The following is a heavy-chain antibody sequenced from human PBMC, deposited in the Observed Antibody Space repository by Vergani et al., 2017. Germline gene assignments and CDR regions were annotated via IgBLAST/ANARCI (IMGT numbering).Heavy chain of an antibody. CDR2: INPNSGGT. CDR1: GYTFTGYY. J-gene: IGHJ6*02. Sequence: QVQLVQSGAEVKKPGASVQVSCKASGYTFTGYYMHWVRQAPGQGLEWMGWINPNSGGTNYAQKFQGRVTMTRDTSISTAYMELSRLRSDDTAVYYCARDYIVVVXAALYSYYYYGMDVWGQGTTVTVSS. CDR3: ARDYIVVVXAALYSYYYYGMDV. D-gene: IGHD2-2*01. V-gene: IGHV1-2*02.